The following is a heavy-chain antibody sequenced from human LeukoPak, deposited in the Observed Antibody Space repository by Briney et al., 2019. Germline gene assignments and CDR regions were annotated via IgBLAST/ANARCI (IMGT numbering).Heavy chain of an antibody. D-gene: IGHD3-10*01. CDR1: GFTFSSYA. V-gene: IGHV3-23*01. CDR2: ISGSGGST. J-gene: IGHJ4*02. Sequence: PGGSLRLSCAASGFTFSSYAMSWVRQAPGKGLEWVSAISGSGGSTYYADSVKGRFTISRDNSKNTLYLQMDSLRAEDTAVYYCAKDPFGMVRGIPGWGQGTLVTVCS. CDR3: AKDPFGMVRGIPG.